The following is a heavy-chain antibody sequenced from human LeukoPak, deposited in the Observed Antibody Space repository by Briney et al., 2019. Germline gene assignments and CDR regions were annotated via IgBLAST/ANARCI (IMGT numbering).Heavy chain of an antibody. J-gene: IGHJ4*02. CDR2: INHSGST. V-gene: IGHV4-34*01. D-gene: IGHD4-17*01. Sequence: SETLSLTCAVYGGSFSGYYWSWIRQPPGEGLEWIGEINHSGSTNYNPSLKSRVTISVDTSKNQFSLKLSSVTAADTAVYYCARRVRVFRTTVTTGYFDYWGQGNLVTVPS. CDR3: ARRVRVFRTTVTTGYFDY. CDR1: GGSFSGYY.